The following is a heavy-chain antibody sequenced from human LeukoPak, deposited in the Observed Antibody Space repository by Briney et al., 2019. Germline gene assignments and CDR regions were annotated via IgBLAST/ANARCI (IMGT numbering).Heavy chain of an antibody. CDR2: IYTSGST. D-gene: IGHD3-10*01. V-gene: IGHV4-4*07. J-gene: IGHJ5*02. CDR1: GGSISSYY. CDR3: AREAGASGTVWFDP. Sequence: KPSETLSLTCTVSGGSISSYYWSWIRQPAGKGLEWIGRIYTSGSTNYNPSLKSRVTMSVDTSKNQFSLKLSSVTAADTAVYYCAREAGASGTVWFDPWGQGTLVTVSS.